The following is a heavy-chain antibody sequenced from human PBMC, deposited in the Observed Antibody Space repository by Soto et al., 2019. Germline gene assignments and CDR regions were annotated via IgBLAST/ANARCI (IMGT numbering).Heavy chain of an antibody. CDR1: GFTFSSYA. CDR2: ISGSGGST. V-gene: IGHV3-23*01. CDR3: AKGDVGYCSGGSCYQGYYYYGMDV. D-gene: IGHD2-15*01. Sequence: EVQLLESGGGLVQPGGSLRLSCGASGFTFSSYAMSWVRQAPGKGLEWVSAISGSGGSTYYADSVKGRFTISRDNSKNTLYLQMNSLRAEDTAVYYCAKGDVGYCSGGSCYQGYYYYGMDVW. J-gene: IGHJ6*01.